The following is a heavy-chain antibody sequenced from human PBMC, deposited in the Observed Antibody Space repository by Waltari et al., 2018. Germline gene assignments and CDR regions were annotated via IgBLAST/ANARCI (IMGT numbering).Heavy chain of an antibody. J-gene: IGHJ4*02. CDR2: ISWNSGSI. Sequence: EVQLVESGGGLVQPGRSLRLSCAASGFTFNDYAMHWVRQAPGKGVEWGSGISWNSGSIGYGDSVKGRFTISRDNTKNSLSLQMNSLRAEDTALYYCAKDKEPSPYYFDYWGQGTLVTVSS. CDR1: GFTFNDYA. CDR3: AKDKEPSPYYFDY. V-gene: IGHV3-9*01.